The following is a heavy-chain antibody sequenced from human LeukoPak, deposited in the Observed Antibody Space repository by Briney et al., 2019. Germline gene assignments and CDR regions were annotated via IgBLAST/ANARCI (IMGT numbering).Heavy chain of an antibody. V-gene: IGHV3-23*01. Sequence: GGSLRLSCAASGFTFSSYAMSWVRQAPGKGLEWVSAISGSGGSTYYADSVKGRFTISRDNSKNTLYLQMNSLRAEDTAVYYCARDISSASFWSGYYSGGSFDPWGQGTLVTVSS. CDR2: ISGSGGST. CDR3: ARDISSASFWSGYYSGGSFDP. CDR1: GFTFSSYA. D-gene: IGHD3-3*01. J-gene: IGHJ5*02.